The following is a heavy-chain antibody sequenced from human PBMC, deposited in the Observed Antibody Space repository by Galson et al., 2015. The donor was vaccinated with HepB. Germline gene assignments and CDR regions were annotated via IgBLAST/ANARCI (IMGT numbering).Heavy chain of an antibody. CDR3: AKSSMAARQGEDYYYYYGMDV. D-gene: IGHD6-6*01. Sequence: SLRLSCAASGFTFDDYAMHWVRQATGKGLEWVSGISWNSGSIGYADSVKGRFTISRDNAKNSLYLQMNSLRTEDTALYYCAKSSMAARQGEDYYYYYGMDVWGQGTLVTVSS. CDR2: ISWNSGSI. CDR1: GFTFDDYA. V-gene: IGHV3-9*01. J-gene: IGHJ6*02.